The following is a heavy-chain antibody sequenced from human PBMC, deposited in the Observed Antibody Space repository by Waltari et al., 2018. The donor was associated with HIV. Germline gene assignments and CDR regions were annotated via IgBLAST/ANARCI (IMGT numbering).Heavy chain of an antibody. Sequence: QVQLVQSGAEVKKPGASVKVSCKASGYTFTGAFMHWVRQAPGQGLEWMGWIDPYSGGTKYARKLQGRVTLTRDTSTSTAFMELSSLRSADTAVYFGARGSMQWLIEYWGQGSRVTVSS. D-gene: IGHD6-19*01. CDR1: GYTFTGAF. CDR2: IDPYSGGT. V-gene: IGHV1-2*02. CDR3: ARGSMQWLIEY. J-gene: IGHJ4*02.